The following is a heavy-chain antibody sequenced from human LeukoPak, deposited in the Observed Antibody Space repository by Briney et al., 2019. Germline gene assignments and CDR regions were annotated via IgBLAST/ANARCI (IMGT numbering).Heavy chain of an antibody. V-gene: IGHV3-30*02. CDR1: GFTFSDEG. J-gene: IGHJ4*02. CDR3: ARDMFPHPYGSSDY. CDR2: IHVDANEI. D-gene: IGHD3-10*01. Sequence: GGSLRLSCAASGFTFSDEGMHWVRQAPGKGLEWVSFIHVDANEIYYADSVKGRFTISRDSSKNTLHLQMNSLRPDDTAVYYCARDMFPHPYGSSDYWGQGTLVTVSS.